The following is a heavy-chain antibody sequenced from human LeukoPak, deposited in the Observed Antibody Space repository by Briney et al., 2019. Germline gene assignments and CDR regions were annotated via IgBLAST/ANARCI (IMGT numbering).Heavy chain of an antibody. V-gene: IGHV3-64*04. D-gene: IGHD6-13*01. CDR1: GFTFSRYA. J-gene: IGHJ4*02. CDR3: AKDRAQQLVLDF. Sequence: PGGSLRLSCSASGFTFSRYAMHWVRQAPGKGLEYVSAISSNGGSTYYADSVKGRFTISRDNSKNTLFLQMNSLRAEDTAVYYCAKDRAQQLVLDFWGQGTLVTVSS. CDR2: ISSNGGST.